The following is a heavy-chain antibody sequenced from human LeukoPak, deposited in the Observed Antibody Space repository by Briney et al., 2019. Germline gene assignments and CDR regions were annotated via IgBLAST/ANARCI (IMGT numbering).Heavy chain of an antibody. V-gene: IGHV3-53*01. CDR1: GFTVSSNY. D-gene: IGHD3-10*01. J-gene: IGHJ4*02. Sequence: GGSLRLSCAASGFTVSSNYMSWVRQAPGKGLEWVSVIYSGGSTYYADSVRGRFTISRDNSKNTLYLQMNSLRAEDTAIYYCAKDPMVRGATYDYWGQGTLVTVSS. CDR3: AKDPMVRGATYDY. CDR2: IYSGGST.